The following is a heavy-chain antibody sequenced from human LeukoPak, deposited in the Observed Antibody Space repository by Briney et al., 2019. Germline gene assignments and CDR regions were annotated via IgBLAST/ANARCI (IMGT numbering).Heavy chain of an antibody. J-gene: IGHJ5*02. CDR3: AKDRVSPGFNWFDP. CDR1: GFTFSGYA. V-gene: IGHV3-23*01. D-gene: IGHD2/OR15-2a*01. CDR2: INGRGDNT. Sequence: GSLRLSCAASGFTFSGYAMYWVRQAPGKGLEWVSAINGRGDNTYYADFVKGRFTISRDNSKSTVYLQMNSLRTEDTAVYYCAKDRVSPGFNWFDPWGQGTLVTVSS.